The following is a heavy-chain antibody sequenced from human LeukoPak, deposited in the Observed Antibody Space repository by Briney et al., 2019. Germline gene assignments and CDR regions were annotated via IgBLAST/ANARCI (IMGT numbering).Heavy chain of an antibody. D-gene: IGHD2-21*01. Sequence: GGSLRLSCAASGFTFSSYGMHWVRQAPGKGLEWVAFIRYDGGNKYYADSVKGRFTISRDNSKNTLYLQMNSLRAEDTAVYYCARMGAYCAGDCRYYYMDVWGNGTTVTVSS. CDR1: GFTFSSYG. CDR3: ARMGAYCAGDCRYYYMDV. J-gene: IGHJ6*03. CDR2: IRYDGGNK. V-gene: IGHV3-30*02.